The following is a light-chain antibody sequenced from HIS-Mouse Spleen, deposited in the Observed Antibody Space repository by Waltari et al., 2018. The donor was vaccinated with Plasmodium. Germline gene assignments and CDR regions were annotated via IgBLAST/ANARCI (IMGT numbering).Light chain of an antibody. CDR3: QQYGSSYT. CDR2: GAS. V-gene: IGKV3-20*01. Sequence: EIVLTQSPGTLSLSPGERATLSCRASQSVSSSYLAWYQQKPGQAPRLLSYGASSRATGIPDSFSGSGSGTDFTLTISRLEPEDFAVYYCQQYGSSYTFGQGTKLEIK. J-gene: IGKJ2*01. CDR1: QSVSSSY.